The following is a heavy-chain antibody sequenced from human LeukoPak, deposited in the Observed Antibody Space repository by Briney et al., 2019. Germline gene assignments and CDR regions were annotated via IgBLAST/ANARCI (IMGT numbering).Heavy chain of an antibody. CDR2: MSGSGGST. V-gene: IGHV3-23*01. CDR1: GFTFSSYA. D-gene: IGHD6-19*01. J-gene: IGHJ4*02. Sequence: GGSLRLSCTASGFTFSSYAMSWVRQAPGKGLEWVSTMSGSGGSTNYADSVKGRFTISRDSSKNTLYLQMNSLRAEDTAVYYCARDLEQWLAMPGGFDYWGQGTLVTVSS. CDR3: ARDLEQWLAMPGGFDY.